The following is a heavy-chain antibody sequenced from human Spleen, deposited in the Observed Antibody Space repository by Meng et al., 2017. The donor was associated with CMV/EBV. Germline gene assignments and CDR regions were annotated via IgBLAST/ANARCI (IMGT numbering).Heavy chain of an antibody. V-gene: IGHV4-39*01. D-gene: IGHD3-3*01. CDR2: IYYGKTT. J-gene: IGHJ6*02. Sequence: SETLSLTCTVSDGSISSRTYYWAWIRQPPGKGLEWIGSIYYGKTTFYNPSLKSRVIISVDTSANQVSLRLSSVTATDTAVYYCARCSYVIFGVADYYYGMDVWGQGTTVTVSS. CDR1: DGSISSRTYY. CDR3: ARCSYVIFGVADYYYGMDV.